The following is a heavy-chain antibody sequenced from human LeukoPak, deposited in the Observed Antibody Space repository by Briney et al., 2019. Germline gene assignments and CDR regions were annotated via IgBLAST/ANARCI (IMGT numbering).Heavy chain of an antibody. J-gene: IGHJ4*02. V-gene: IGHV1-8*03. Sequence: ASVKVSCKASGYTFTSYDINWVRQATGQGLEWMGWMNPNSGNTGYAQKFEGRVTVTRNTSISTAYMELSSLRSEDTAMYYCARYGSGSSDVVYWGQGTLVTVSS. CDR1: GYTFTSYD. CDR3: ARYGSGSSDVVY. CDR2: MNPNSGNT. D-gene: IGHD3-10*01.